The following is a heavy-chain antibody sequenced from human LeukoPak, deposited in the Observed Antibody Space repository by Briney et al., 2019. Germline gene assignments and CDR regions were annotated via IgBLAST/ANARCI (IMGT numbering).Heavy chain of an antibody. CDR1: GGTFSSYA. CDR3: ARGYYYDSSGYYYESFDI. D-gene: IGHD3-22*01. CDR2: IIPIFGTA. Sequence: GSSVKVSCKASGGTFSSYAISWVRQAPGQGLEWMGGIIPIFGTANYAQKFQGRVTMTRNTSISTAYMELSSLRSEDTAVYYCARGYYYDSSGYYYESFDIWGQGTMVTVSS. V-gene: IGHV1-69*05. J-gene: IGHJ3*02.